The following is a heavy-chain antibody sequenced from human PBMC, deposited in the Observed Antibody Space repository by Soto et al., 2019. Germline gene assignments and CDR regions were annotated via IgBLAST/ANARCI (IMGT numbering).Heavy chain of an antibody. CDR3: AREVIPLTTDWYFDL. D-gene: IGHD4-17*01. V-gene: IGHV4-30-4*01. CDR1: GGSISGGVGGLYY. Sequence: QLQLRESGPGLVKPSETLSLTCTVSGGSISGGVGGLYYWSWIRQPPGKGLEWIGYIYDSGSTYYNVAIKSRFTISVDTSKNQFSLRLSSVTAADTAVYYCAREVIPLTTDWYFDLWGRGTLVTVSS. J-gene: IGHJ2*01. CDR2: IYDSGST.